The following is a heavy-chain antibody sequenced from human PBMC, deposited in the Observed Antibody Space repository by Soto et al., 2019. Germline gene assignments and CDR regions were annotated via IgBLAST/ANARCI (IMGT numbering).Heavy chain of an antibody. CDR1: GLTFSSSA. D-gene: IGHD2-15*01. CDR2: ISDSGGST. Sequence: PGGSLRLSCAASGLTFSSSAMSLVRQARGKGLEWVSAISDSGGSTYYADSVKGRFTISRDNSKNTLYLQMNSLRAEDTAVYYCAKAQGSRSYYYYMDVWGKGTTVTVSS. V-gene: IGHV3-23*01. J-gene: IGHJ6*03. CDR3: AKAQGSRSYYYYMDV.